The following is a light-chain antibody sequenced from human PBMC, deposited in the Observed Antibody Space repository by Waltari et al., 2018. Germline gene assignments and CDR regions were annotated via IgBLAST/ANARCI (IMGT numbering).Light chain of an antibody. CDR3: CSYAGRNIWV. V-gene: IGLV2-23*02. CDR1: SSDVGFYNL. Sequence: QSALTQPASVSGSPGQSITISCTGTSSDVGFYNLVSWYQQHPGKAPELVVYEVLSRLSGVSNRLSGSKAGNTASLTIAGLQAEDEADYYCCSYAGRNIWVFGGGTKLTVL. J-gene: IGLJ3*02. CDR2: EVL.